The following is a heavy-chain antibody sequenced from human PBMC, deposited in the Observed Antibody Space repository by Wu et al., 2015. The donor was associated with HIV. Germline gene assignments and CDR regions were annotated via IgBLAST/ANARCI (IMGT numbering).Heavy chain of an antibody. D-gene: IGHD2-21*01. Sequence: QVQLVQSGAEVKKPGSSVKVSCKASGGTFSSYAISWVRQAPGQGLEWMGGIIPIFGTANYAQKFQGRVTITADESTSTAYMELSSLRSEDTAVYYCARWPPPAYCGGDCYSAFDIWGQGTMVTVSS. CDR1: GGTFSSYA. CDR3: ARWPPPAYCGGDCYSAFDI. V-gene: IGHV1-69*12. CDR2: IIPIFGTA. J-gene: IGHJ3*02.